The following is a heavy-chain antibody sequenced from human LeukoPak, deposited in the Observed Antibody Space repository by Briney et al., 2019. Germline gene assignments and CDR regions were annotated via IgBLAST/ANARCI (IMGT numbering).Heavy chain of an antibody. Sequence: ASVKVSCKASGYTFTNYYMYWVRQAPGQGLEWVGRIHPSGGHTTYAQRFQGRGSMTRDTSTSTVYMEVNSLRSEDTAVYYCATRTGTFCYFDLWGRGTQVIVSS. CDR1: GYTFTNYY. V-gene: IGHV1-46*01. CDR3: ATRTGTFCYFDL. CDR2: IHPSGGHT. D-gene: IGHD7-27*01. J-gene: IGHJ2*01.